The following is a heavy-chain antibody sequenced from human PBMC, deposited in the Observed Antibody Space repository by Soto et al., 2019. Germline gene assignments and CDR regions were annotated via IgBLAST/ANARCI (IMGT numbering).Heavy chain of an antibody. CDR2: IYWDDDK. D-gene: IGHD6-13*01. J-gene: IGHJ5*02. Sequence: QITLKESGPTLVKPTQTLTLTCTFSGFSLSTSGVGVGWIRQPPGKALEWLALIYWDDDKRYSPSLKSRLTTTQDTSKNQVVLTMTNMDPVDTATYYCAHLAGRSWIERFDPWGQGTLVTVSS. CDR1: GFSLSTSGVG. V-gene: IGHV2-5*02. CDR3: AHLAGRSWIERFDP.